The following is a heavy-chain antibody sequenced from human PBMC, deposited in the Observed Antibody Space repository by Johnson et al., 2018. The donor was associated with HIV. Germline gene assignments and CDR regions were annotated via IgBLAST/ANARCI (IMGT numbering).Heavy chain of an antibody. CDR2: IYTGGRT. Sequence: VQLVESGGGLIQPGGSLRLSCVASGLTVSSNYMTWVRQAPGKGLEWVSMIYTGGRTDYADSVKGRFTVSRDNSRNTLYLQMNSLGAEDTAVYYCARQGGVATAHVGAFDIWGQGTMVTVSS. CDR1: GLTVSSNY. J-gene: IGHJ3*02. V-gene: IGHV3-66*02. D-gene: IGHD2-21*02. CDR3: ARQGGVATAHVGAFDI.